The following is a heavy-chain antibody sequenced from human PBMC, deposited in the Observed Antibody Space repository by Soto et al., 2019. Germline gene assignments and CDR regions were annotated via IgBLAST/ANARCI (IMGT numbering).Heavy chain of an antibody. Sequence: GGSLRLSCAACGFTFSSYSISWVRQAPWKGLEWVSAISGSGGSTYYAASVKGRFTISRDNSKKTLYLQMNSLRAEDTAVYYCAEARFDFRSNYYGIDFLCQRTTVTICS. J-gene: IGHJ6*02. V-gene: IGHV3-23*01. D-gene: IGHD3-3*01. CDR3: AEARFDFRSNYYGIDF. CDR2: ISGSGGST. CDR1: GFTFSSYS.